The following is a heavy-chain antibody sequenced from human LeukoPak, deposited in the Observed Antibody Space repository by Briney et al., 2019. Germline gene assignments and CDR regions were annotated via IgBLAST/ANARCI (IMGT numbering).Heavy chain of an antibody. CDR1: GYSFTTYW. CDR2: MNPTESDP. J-gene: IGHJ4*02. Sequence: GEPLKISAKRSGYSFTTYWIGWVRQISGKGLEWLAMMNPTESDPRYSPSFQGQITISADNSINSVYLQWSTLMGSDTAMYYCATGWRGTYYDPAHYWGQGTLVTVSS. D-gene: IGHD3-22*01. V-gene: IGHV5-51*01. CDR3: ATGWRGTYYDPAHY.